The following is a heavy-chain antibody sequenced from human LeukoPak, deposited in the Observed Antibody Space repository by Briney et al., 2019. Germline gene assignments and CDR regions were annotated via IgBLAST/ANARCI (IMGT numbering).Heavy chain of an antibody. CDR3: ARRVAATGMVDS. J-gene: IGHJ4*02. CDR1: GGSMTGYY. Sequence: SETLSLTCTVSGGSMTGYYWRWIRQPPGKGLEWIGNNYSGGSTKYNPSLESRVSISVDTSKRQFSLDLSSVTAADTAVYYCARRVAATGMVDSWGQGTLVTVSS. V-gene: IGHV4-4*09. CDR2: NYSGGST. D-gene: IGHD6-25*01.